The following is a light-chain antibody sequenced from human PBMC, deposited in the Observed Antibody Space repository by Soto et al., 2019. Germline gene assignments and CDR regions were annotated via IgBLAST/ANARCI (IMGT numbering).Light chain of an antibody. CDR1: QSVSSK. V-gene: IGKV3-15*01. Sequence: EIGMTRCPGTLSLSPGAGATLSCRASQSVSSKLAWYQQKPGQAPRLLIYGASTRATGIPARFSGSGSGTEFTLTISSLQPEDFAVYSCQQYGNSPLTFGGGTKVDIK. J-gene: IGKJ4*01. CDR2: GAS. CDR3: QQYGNSPLT.